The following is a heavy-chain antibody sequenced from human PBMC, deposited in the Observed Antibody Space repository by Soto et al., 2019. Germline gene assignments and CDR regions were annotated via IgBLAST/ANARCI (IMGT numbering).Heavy chain of an antibody. CDR1: GGSFSGYY. Sequence: SETLSLTCAVYGGSFSGYYWSWIRQPPGKGLEWIGEINHSGSTNYNPSLKSRVTISVDTSKNQFSLKLSSVTAADTAVDYCASSRWGTVVVPAAHPGSNWGQGTLVTVSS. D-gene: IGHD2-2*01. J-gene: IGHJ4*02. CDR3: ASSRWGTVVVPAAHPGSN. CDR2: INHSGST. V-gene: IGHV4-34*01.